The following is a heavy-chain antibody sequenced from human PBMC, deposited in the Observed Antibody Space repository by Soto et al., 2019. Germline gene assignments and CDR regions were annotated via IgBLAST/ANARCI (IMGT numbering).Heavy chain of an antibody. D-gene: IGHD6-19*01. CDR1: GFTFSSYG. J-gene: IGHJ4*02. CDR3: ATQAVAVY. Sequence: QVQLVESGGGVVQPGRSLRLSCAASGFTFSSYGMHWVRQAPGKGLEWVAVISYDGSNKYYADSVKGRFTISRDNSKNALYLQMNSLRAEDTAVYYCATQAVAVYWGQGTLVTVSS. V-gene: IGHV3-30*03. CDR2: ISYDGSNK.